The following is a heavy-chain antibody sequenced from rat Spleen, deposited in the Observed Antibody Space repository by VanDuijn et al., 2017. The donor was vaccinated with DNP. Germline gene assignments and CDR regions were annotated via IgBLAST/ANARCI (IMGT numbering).Heavy chain of an antibody. D-gene: IGHD1-11*01. Sequence: EVQLVESGGGLVQPGRSLKLSCVASGFTFNNYWMTWIRQAPGKGLEWIGQINKDSSIINYIPSLKEKITISRDNAQNTLYLQMSKLGSEDTAIYYCARWTYGFDYWGQGVMVTVSS. CDR1: GFTFNNYW. CDR2: INKDSSII. CDR3: ARWTYGFDY. J-gene: IGHJ2*01. V-gene: IGHV4-2*01.